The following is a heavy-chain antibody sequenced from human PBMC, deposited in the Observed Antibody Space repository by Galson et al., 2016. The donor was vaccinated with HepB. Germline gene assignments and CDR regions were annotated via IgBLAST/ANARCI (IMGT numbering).Heavy chain of an antibody. CDR2: ISAYNGNT. V-gene: IGHV1-18*04. J-gene: IGHJ5*02. CDR3: ARREGIYASGTYNWFDP. Sequence: SVKVSCKASGYTFTNYDITWVRQAPGQGLEWMGWISAYNGNTNYAQKLQGRVTMTTDTSTSTAYMELRSLKSDDTAVYYCARREGIYASGTYNWFDPWGQGTLVTVSS. D-gene: IGHD3-10*01. CDR1: GYTFTNYD.